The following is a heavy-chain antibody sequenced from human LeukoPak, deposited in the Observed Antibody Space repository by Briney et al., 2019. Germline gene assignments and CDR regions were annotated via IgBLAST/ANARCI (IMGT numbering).Heavy chain of an antibody. CDR1: GFMFTTYS. Sequence: GGSLRLSCAASGFMFTTYSMNWVRQAPGKGLEWVSSVSSNGIYIYYTDSVKGRFTTSRDNFRNTLYLQMNSLRTEDTAVYYCAFLEGYSYGTGSSYGTDVWGQGTAVTVS. D-gene: IGHD5-18*01. CDR3: AFLEGYSYGTGSSYGTDV. J-gene: IGHJ6*02. V-gene: IGHV3-21*01. CDR2: VSSNGIYI.